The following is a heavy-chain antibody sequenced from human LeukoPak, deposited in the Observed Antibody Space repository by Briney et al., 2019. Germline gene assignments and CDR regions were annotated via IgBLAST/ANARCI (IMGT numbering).Heavy chain of an antibody. Sequence: PSQTLSLTCTVSGGSISSGDYYWSWIRQPPGTGLEWIGYIYYSGSIYYNPSLKSRVTISVDTSNNQFSLKLSSVTAADTAVYYCAREALRPSRWFDPWGQGTLVTVSS. CDR2: IYYSGSI. J-gene: IGHJ5*02. D-gene: IGHD4-17*01. CDR1: GGSISSGDYY. V-gene: IGHV4-30-4*01. CDR3: AREALRPSRWFDP.